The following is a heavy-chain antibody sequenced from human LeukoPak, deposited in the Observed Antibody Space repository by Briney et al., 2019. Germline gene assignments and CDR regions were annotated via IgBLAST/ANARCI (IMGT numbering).Heavy chain of an antibody. CDR1: GFTFSSYG. CDR3: ARAGRDGYNYDFDY. CDR2: ISSSSSTI. D-gene: IGHD5-24*01. J-gene: IGHJ4*02. V-gene: IGHV3-48*01. Sequence: PGGSLRLSCAASGFTFSSYGIHWVRQAPGKGLEWVSYISSSSSTIYYADSVKGRFTISRDNAKNSLYLQMNSLRAEDTAVYYCARAGRDGYNYDFDYWGQGTLVTVSS.